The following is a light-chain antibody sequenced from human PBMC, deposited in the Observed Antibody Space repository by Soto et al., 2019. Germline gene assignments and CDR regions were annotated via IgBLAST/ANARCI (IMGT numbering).Light chain of an antibody. V-gene: IGKV3-11*01. Sequence: EIVMTQSPATLSVSPGERATLSCRASQSVSSNLAWYQQKLGQAPRLLIYDASNRATGIPARFSGSGSGTDFTLTISSLEPEDFAVYYCQQRSNWPATFGGGTKVDI. CDR2: DAS. CDR3: QQRSNWPAT. CDR1: QSVSSN. J-gene: IGKJ4*01.